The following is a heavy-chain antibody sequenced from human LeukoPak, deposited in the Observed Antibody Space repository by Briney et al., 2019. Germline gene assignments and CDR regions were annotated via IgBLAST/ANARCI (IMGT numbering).Heavy chain of an antibody. CDR2: MNPNSGNT. D-gene: IGHD5-18*01. CDR3: ARSLGGGYSYGHGY. Sequence: ASVKASCKASGYTFTSYDINWVRQATGQGLEWMGWMNPNSGNTGYAQKFQGRVTITRNTSISTAYMELSSLRSEDTAVYYCARSLGGGYSYGHGYWGQGTLVTVSS. CDR1: GYTFTSYD. V-gene: IGHV1-8*03. J-gene: IGHJ4*02.